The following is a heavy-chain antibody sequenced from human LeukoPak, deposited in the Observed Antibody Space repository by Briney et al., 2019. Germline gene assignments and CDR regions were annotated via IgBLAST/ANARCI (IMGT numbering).Heavy chain of an antibody. Sequence: GGSLRLSRAASGFTFSSYGMHWVRQAPGKGLEWVAVISYDGSNKYYADSVKGRFTISRDNSKNTLYLQMNSLRAEDTAVYYCAKAGPGRGYDFWSGYLRSGYYFDYWGQGTLVTVSS. J-gene: IGHJ4*02. CDR3: AKAGPGRGYDFWSGYLRSGYYFDY. V-gene: IGHV3-30*18. CDR1: GFTFSSYG. D-gene: IGHD3-3*01. CDR2: ISYDGSNK.